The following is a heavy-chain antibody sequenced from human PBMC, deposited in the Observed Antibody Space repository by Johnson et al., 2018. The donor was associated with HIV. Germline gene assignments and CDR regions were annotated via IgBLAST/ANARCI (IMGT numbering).Heavy chain of an antibody. Sequence: GQLVESGGGVVQPGRSVRLSCAASGFTFDDYAMYWVRQAPGKGLEWVSAISGSGGSTYYADSVTGRFTISIDNSKNTLYLQMNSLRAEDTAVYYCAKDNYYYDSSGYYPDAFDIWGQGTMVTVSS. CDR3: AKDNYYYDSSGYYPDAFDI. CDR2: ISGSGGST. D-gene: IGHD3-22*01. J-gene: IGHJ3*02. CDR1: GFTFDDYA. V-gene: IGHV3-23*04.